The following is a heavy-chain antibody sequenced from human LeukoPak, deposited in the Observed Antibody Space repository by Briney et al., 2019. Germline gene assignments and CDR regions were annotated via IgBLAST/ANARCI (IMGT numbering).Heavy chain of an antibody. D-gene: IGHD3-16*01. J-gene: IGHJ5*02. Sequence: GGSLRLSCAASGFTFSNSAMGWVRQAPGKGLEWVSTISYTGGSTYYTDSVKGRFTLSRDNSKSTLFLQMNSLRAEDTAVYYCARLLMTRDLNWFDPWGQGTLVTVSS. CDR1: GFTFSNSA. CDR3: ARLLMTRDLNWFDP. CDR2: ISYTGGST. V-gene: IGHV3-23*01.